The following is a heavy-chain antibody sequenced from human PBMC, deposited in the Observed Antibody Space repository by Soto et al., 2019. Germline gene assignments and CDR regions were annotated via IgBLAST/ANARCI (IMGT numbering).Heavy chain of an antibody. CDR2: ISSSGGST. D-gene: IGHD3-22*01. J-gene: IGHJ4*02. V-gene: IGHV3-23*01. CDR1: GFTFRSHA. CDR3: AKGGLYSYDSSGSY. Sequence: RRLSCGASGFTFRSHAMSWVRQAPGKGPEWVSAISSSGGSTYYADSVKGRFTISRDNSKSTLFLQMKSLRAEDTGVYYCAKGGLYSYDSSGSYWGQGTLVTVSS.